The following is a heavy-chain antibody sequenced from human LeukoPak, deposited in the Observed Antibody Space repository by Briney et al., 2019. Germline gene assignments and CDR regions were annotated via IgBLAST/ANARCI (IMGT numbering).Heavy chain of an antibody. CDR2: TSGSGGST. D-gene: IGHD2-15*01. J-gene: IGHJ4*02. V-gene: IGHV3-23*01. Sequence: QPGGSLRLSCAASGFTFCSYAMSWVRQAPGKGLEWVSGTSGSGGSTYYAGSVKGRFTISRDNSKNTLYLQMNSLRVEDTAVYYCAKNGGSQCYSHLDSWGQGTLVTVSS. CDR1: GFTFCSYA. CDR3: AKNGGSQCYSHLDS.